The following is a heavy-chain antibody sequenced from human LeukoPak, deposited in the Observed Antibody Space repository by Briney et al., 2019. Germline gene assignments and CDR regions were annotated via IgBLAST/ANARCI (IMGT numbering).Heavy chain of an antibody. CDR2: IKQDGSEK. V-gene: IGHV3-7*01. CDR3: TSTPYSSGWYD. CDR1: GFTFSSYW. Sequence: PGGSLRLSCAASGFTFSSYWMSWVRQAPGRGLEWVANIKQDGSEKYYVDSVKGRFTISRDNAKNSLYLQMNSLRAEDTAVYYCTSTPYSSGWYDWGQGTLVTVSS. D-gene: IGHD6-19*01. J-gene: IGHJ4*02.